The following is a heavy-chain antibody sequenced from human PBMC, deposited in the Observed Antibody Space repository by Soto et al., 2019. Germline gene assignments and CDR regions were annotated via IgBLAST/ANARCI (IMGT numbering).Heavy chain of an antibody. CDR2: ISSSGSTI. J-gene: IGHJ6*02. CDR1: GFTFSSYE. V-gene: IGHV3-48*03. Sequence: GGSLRLSCAASGFTFSSYEMNWVRQAPGKGLEWVSYISSSGSTIYYADSVKGRFTISRDNAKNSLYLQMNSLRAEDTAVYYCASSCSSTSCYISLYYYYGMDVGGQGTTVTVSS. CDR3: ASSCSSTSCYISLYYYYGMDV. D-gene: IGHD2-2*02.